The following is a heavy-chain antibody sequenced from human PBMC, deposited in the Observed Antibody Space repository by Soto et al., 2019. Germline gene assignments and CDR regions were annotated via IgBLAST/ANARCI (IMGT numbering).Heavy chain of an antibody. Sequence: QVQLVESGGGVVQPGRSLRLSCAASGFTFSSYAMHWVRQAPGKGLEWVAVISYDGSNKYYADSVKGRFTISRDNSKNTLYLQMNSLRAEDMAVYYCARYPGSSGWDVVGATVTFDYWGQGTLVTVSS. V-gene: IGHV3-30-3*01. D-gene: IGHD1-26*01. CDR1: GFTFSSYA. J-gene: IGHJ4*02. CDR2: ISYDGSNK. CDR3: ARYPGSSGWDVVGATVTFDY.